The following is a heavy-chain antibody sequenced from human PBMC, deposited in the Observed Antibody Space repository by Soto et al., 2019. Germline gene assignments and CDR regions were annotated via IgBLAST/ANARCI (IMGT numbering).Heavy chain of an antibody. V-gene: IGHV3-23*01. Sequence: GGSLRLSCVASGFTFNKYALAWVRQAPGKGLEWVSAISGSGASTYDADSVKGRFTISRDNSKNTLYLQMNSLRAEDTAVYYCAKDLAGYCSGGSCPEPYTYFDYWGQGTLVTVSS. D-gene: IGHD2-15*01. CDR1: GFTFNKYA. J-gene: IGHJ4*02. CDR2: ISGSGAST. CDR3: AKDLAGYCSGGSCPEPYTYFDY.